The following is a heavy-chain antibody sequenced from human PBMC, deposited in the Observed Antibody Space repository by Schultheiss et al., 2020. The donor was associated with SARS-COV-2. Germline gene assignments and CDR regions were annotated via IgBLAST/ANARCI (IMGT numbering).Heavy chain of an antibody. CDR1: GYSFTTYW. CDR2: IYPGDSDT. CDR3: ARHSSGWGVNFDY. Sequence: GESLKISCKVSGYSFTTYWIAWVRQMPGKGLEWMGLIYPGDSDTRYSPSFRGQVTISVDKSINTAYLQWSSLKASDTAMYFCARHSSGWGVNFDYWGQGTLVTVSS. J-gene: IGHJ4*02. V-gene: IGHV5-51*01. D-gene: IGHD6-19*01.